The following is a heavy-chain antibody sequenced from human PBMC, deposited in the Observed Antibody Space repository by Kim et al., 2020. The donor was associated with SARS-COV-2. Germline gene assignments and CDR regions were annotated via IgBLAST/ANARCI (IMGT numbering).Heavy chain of an antibody. CDR1: GGSISSGGYY. CDR2: IYYSGST. D-gene: IGHD3-10*01. J-gene: IGHJ4*02. CDR3: ARVGNEVGELLIGY. V-gene: IGHV4-31*03. Sequence: SETLSLTCTVSGGSISSGGYYWSWIRQHPGKGLEWIGYIYYSGSTYYNPSLKSRVTISVDTSKNQFSLKLSSVTAADTAVYYCARVGNEVGELLIGYWGQGTLVTVSS.